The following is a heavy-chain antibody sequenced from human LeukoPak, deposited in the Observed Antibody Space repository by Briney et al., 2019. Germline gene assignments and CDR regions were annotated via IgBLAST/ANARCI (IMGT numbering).Heavy chain of an antibody. Sequence: ASVKVSCKVSGYTLTELSMHWVRQAPGQGLEWMGWINPNSGGTNYAQKFRGWVTMTRDTSISTAYMELSRLRSDDTAVYYCAKDLEDIVVVPAASYYWGQGTLVTVSS. J-gene: IGHJ4*02. V-gene: IGHV1-2*04. D-gene: IGHD2-2*01. CDR2: INPNSGGT. CDR1: GYTLTELS. CDR3: AKDLEDIVVVPAASYY.